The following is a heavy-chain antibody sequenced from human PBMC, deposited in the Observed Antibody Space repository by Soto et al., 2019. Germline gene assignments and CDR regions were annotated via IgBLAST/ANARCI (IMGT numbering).Heavy chain of an antibody. CDR2: IWNDGRNS. CDR3: ARRQISPPTRRAATARGDMDV. D-gene: IGHD6-13*01. CDR1: GFTFNNYG. Sequence: QVQLVESGGGVVQPGRSLRLSCAASGFTFNNYGMHWVRQAPGKGLEWVAVIWNDGRNSYYANSVKGRFTISRDNSKNTLYLQISSLRAEDTAVYYCARRQISPPTRRAATARGDMDVWGQGTTVTVSS. V-gene: IGHV3-33*01. J-gene: IGHJ6*02.